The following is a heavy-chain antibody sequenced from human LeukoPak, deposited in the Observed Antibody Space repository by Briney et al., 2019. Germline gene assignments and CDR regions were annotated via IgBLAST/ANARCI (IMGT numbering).Heavy chain of an antibody. CDR2: ISGSGGST. J-gene: IGHJ4*02. V-gene: IGHV3-23*01. Sequence: GGSLRLSCAASGVTFSSYAMSWVRQAPGKGLEWVSAISGSGGSTYYADSVKGRFTISRDNSKNTLYLQMNSLRAEDTAVYYCARRPTVTYFDYWGQRTLVTVSS. D-gene: IGHD4-17*01. CDR3: ARRPTVTYFDY. CDR1: GVTFSSYA.